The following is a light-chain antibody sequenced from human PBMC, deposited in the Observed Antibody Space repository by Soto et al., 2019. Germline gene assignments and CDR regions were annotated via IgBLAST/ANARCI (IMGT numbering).Light chain of an antibody. CDR1: NSDVGSYNR. J-gene: IGLJ2*01. Sequence: QSVLTQPPSVSGSPGQSVTISCTGTNSDVGSYNRVSWYQHPPGTAPKVIIYEVNNRPSGVPDRFSGSKSGNTASLTISGLQAEDEADYYCSSFTSSSTLVFGGGTKLTVL. CDR2: EVN. CDR3: SSFTSSSTLV. V-gene: IGLV2-18*02.